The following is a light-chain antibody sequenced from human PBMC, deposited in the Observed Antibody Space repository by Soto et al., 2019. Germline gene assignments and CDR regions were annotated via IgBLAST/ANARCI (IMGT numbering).Light chain of an antibody. CDR1: QSIRKY. CDR3: QQANSFPLT. V-gene: IGKV1-39*01. CDR2: AAS. J-gene: IGKJ4*01. Sequence: DIHMTQSPSSLSASVGDRVIITCRASQSIRKYLNWYQHKPGKVPTLLIYAASSLQSGVPSRFSGSGSDTDFTLTISSLQPEDFATYYCQQANSFPLTFGGGTKVDIK.